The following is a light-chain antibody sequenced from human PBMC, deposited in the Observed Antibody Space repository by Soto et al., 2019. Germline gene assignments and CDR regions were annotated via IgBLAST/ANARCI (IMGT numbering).Light chain of an antibody. CDR1: QSVSSY. V-gene: IGKV3-11*01. Sequence: EIVLTQPPATLSLSPGERATLSCRASQSVSSYLAWYQQKPGQAPRLLIYDASNRATGIPARFSGSGSGTDFTLTISSLEPEDFAVYYCHQRSNWPRTFGQGTKLEIK. J-gene: IGKJ2*01. CDR2: DAS. CDR3: HQRSNWPRT.